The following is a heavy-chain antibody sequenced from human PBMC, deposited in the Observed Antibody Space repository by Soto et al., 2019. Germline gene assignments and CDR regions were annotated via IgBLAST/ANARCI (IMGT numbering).Heavy chain of an antibody. CDR3: VQWGIYSGSHPPVDY. CDR2: ISSNGGST. J-gene: IGHJ4*02. V-gene: IGHV3-64D*06. D-gene: IGHD1-26*01. CDR1: GFTFSSYA. Sequence: EVQLVESGGGLVQPGGSLRLSCSASGFTFSSYAMHWVRQAPGKGLEYVSAISSNGGSTYYADSVKGRFTISRDNSKNTLYLQMSSLRAEDTAVYYCVQWGIYSGSHPPVDYWGQGTLVTVSS.